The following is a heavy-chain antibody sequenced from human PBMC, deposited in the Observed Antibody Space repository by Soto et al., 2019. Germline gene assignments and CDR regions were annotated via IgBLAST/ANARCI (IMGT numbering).Heavy chain of an antibody. Sequence: SETLSLTCTVSGGSISRYYWSWIRQPPGKGLEWIGYIYYSGSTNYNPSLKSRVTISVDTSKNQFSLKLSSVTAADTAVYYCARAQQQLAPWGQGTLVTVSS. D-gene: IGHD6-13*01. J-gene: IGHJ5*02. V-gene: IGHV4-59*01. CDR3: ARAQQQLAP. CDR2: IYYSGST. CDR1: GGSISRYY.